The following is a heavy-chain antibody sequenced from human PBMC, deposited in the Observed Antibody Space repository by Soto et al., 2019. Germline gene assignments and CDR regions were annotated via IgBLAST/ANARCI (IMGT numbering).Heavy chain of an antibody. J-gene: IGHJ4*02. CDR3: ARSRAYCGGDCYSSQGSPPFDN. Sequence: SETLSLTCTVSGGAINSDYWGWIRQPPGKGLDWIGYLSYTGNTHCNPSLKSRVTISKDTSNSHFSLRLNSVTAADTAVYYCARSRAYCGGDCYSSQGSPPFDNWGQGILVTVSS. CDR2: LSYTGNT. V-gene: IGHV4-59*01. D-gene: IGHD2-21*02. CDR1: GGAINSDY.